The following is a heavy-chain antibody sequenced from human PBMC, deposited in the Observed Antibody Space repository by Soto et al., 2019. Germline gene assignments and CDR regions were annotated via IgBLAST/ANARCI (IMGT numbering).Heavy chain of an antibody. V-gene: IGHV5-51*01. CDR2: IYPGDSDT. D-gene: IGHD3-22*01. CDR1: GYSLTSYW. Sequence: PGKSLKISCKGSGYSLTSYWNGWVRQMPGKSLEWMGIIYPGDSDTRYSPSFQGQVTISADKSIGTAYLQWSSLKASDTAMYYCAGPGPSQYSNDTRGPNGFDIWGQGTLMNISS. J-gene: IGHJ3*02. CDR3: AGPGPSQYSNDTRGPNGFDI.